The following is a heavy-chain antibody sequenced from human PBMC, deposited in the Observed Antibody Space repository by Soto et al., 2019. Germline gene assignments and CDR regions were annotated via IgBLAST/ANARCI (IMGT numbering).Heavy chain of an antibody. J-gene: IGHJ3*02. CDR3: ARELQGSYDILTGYYMVDAFDI. Sequence: ASVKVSCKASGYTFTNYAMHWVRQAPGQRLEWMGWINASNGNTKYAQKFQGRVTITTDKSTSTAYMELSSLRSEDTAVYYCARELQGSYDILTGYYMVDAFDIWGQGTMVTVSS. CDR1: GYTFTNYA. D-gene: IGHD3-9*01. CDR2: INASNGNT. V-gene: IGHV1-3*01.